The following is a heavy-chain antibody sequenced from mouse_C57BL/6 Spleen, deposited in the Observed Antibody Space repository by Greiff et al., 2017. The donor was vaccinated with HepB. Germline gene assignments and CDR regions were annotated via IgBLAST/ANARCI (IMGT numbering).Heavy chain of an antibody. J-gene: IGHJ4*01. D-gene: IGHD2-3*01. CDR1: GYTFTSYT. Sequence: QVHVKQSGAELARPGASVKMSCKASGYTFTSYTMHWVKQRPGQGLEWIGYINPSSGYTKYNQKFKDKATLTADKSSSTAYMQLSSLTSEDSAVYYCARSPDGYYYAMDYWGQGTSVTVSS. CDR2: INPSSGYT. V-gene: IGHV1-4*01. CDR3: ARSPDGYYYAMDY.